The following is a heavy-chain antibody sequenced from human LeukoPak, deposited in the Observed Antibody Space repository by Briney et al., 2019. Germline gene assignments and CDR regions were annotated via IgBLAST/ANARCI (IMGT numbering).Heavy chain of an antibody. CDR2: ISGSGGST. D-gene: IGHD3-3*01. CDR1: GFTFSSYA. J-gene: IGHJ4*02. V-gene: IGHV3-23*01. Sequence: GGSLRLSCAASGFTFSSYAMSWVRQAPGKGLEWVSAISGSGGSTYYADSVKGRFTISRDNSKNTLYLQMNSLRAEDTAVYYCAKGGYDFWSGYYPFDYWGQGTLVTVSS. CDR3: AKGGYDFWSGYYPFDY.